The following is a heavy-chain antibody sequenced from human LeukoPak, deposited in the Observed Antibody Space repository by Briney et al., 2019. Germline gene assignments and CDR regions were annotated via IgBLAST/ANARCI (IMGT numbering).Heavy chain of an antibody. Sequence: ASVKVSCKASGYTFTGYYMHWVRQATGQGLEWMGWINPNSGGTNYAQKFQGRVTMTRDTSISTAYMELSRLRSDDTAVYYCARGGVYYYDSSGNDYWGQGTLVTVSS. J-gene: IGHJ4*02. CDR3: ARGGVYYYDSSGNDY. V-gene: IGHV1-2*02. CDR1: GYTFTGYY. D-gene: IGHD3-22*01. CDR2: INPNSGGT.